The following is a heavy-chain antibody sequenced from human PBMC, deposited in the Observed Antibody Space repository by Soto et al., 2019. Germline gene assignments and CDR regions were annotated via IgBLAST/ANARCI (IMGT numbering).Heavy chain of an antibody. Sequence: PGGSMRLSCAASGLPLRNYGMNWVRQAPGKGLEWVSYIGIGSSTKYYADSVKGRFTISRDNAKNSLYLQMNSLRAEDTAVYYCARDQLYYNDISGRPLNAFDVWGQGTMVTVSS. CDR3: ARDQLYYNDISGRPLNAFDV. V-gene: IGHV3-48*01. D-gene: IGHD3-22*01. CDR1: GLPLRNYG. CDR2: IGIGSSTK. J-gene: IGHJ3*01.